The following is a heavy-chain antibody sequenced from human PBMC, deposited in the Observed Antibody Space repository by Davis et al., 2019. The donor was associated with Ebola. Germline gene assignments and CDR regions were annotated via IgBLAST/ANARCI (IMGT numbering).Heavy chain of an antibody. CDR3: ARSSYQPDY. Sequence: PGGSLRLSCAASGFTSSSYWMHWVRQTPGKGLVWVSRINTDGSFTDYADSVKGRFSISRDSTSNTLYLQMNGLRAEDTAVYYCARSSYQPDYWGQGTLVTVSS. D-gene: IGHD2-2*01. CDR1: GFTSSSYW. CDR2: INTDGSFT. V-gene: IGHV3-74*01. J-gene: IGHJ4*02.